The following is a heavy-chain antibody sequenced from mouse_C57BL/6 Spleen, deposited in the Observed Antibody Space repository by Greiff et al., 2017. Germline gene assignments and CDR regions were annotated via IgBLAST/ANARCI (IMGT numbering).Heavy chain of an antibody. CDR3: ARFPPPAWFAY. CDR2: INPSSGYT. J-gene: IGHJ3*01. V-gene: IGHV1-4*01. CDR1: GYTFTSYT. Sequence: QVQLQQSGAELARPGASVKMSCKASGYTFTSYTMHWVKQRPGQGLEWIGYINPSSGYTKYNQKFKDKATLTAAKSSSTAYMQLSRLTSEDSAVYYCARFPPPAWFAYWGQGTLVTVSA.